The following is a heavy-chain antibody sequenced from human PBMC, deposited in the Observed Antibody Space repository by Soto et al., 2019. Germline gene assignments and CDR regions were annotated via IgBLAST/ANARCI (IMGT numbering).Heavy chain of an antibody. CDR2: ISYDGSNE. D-gene: IGHD5-18*01. CDR3: ASEFGRCGNRVFDH. Sequence: QVQLVESGGGVVQPGMSLRLSCATSGFTFSSYALHWVRQAPGKGLEWVAVISYDGSNEYYADSVKGRFTISRDNSKNTVYVQMNSLRPEDTALYYCASEFGRCGNRVFDHWGQGTMVTVSS. J-gene: IGHJ4*02. V-gene: IGHV3-30-3*01. CDR1: GFTFSSYA.